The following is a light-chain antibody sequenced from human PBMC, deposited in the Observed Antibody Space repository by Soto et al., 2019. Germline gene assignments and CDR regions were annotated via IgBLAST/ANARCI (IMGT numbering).Light chain of an antibody. CDR1: GSNVGASYD. V-gene: IGLV1-40*01. CDR2: KNN. CDR3: SSYRGSSTLT. J-gene: IGLJ2*01. Sequence: QSVLTQPPSVSGAPGQTITMSCTGSGSNVGASYDVHWYQVLPGAGPRLLIYKNNNRPSGVPDRFSGSKSGTSASLAITGLRAEDEADYYCSSYRGSSTLTFGGGTKLTVL.